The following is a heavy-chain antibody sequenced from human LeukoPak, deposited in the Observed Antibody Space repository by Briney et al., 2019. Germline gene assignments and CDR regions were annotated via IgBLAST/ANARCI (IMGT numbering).Heavy chain of an antibody. CDR1: GGSISRHY. CDR3: AREAMIVVKGYMDV. CDR2: VYYSGST. J-gene: IGHJ6*03. Sequence: SETLSLTCTVSGGSISRHYWSWIRQPPGKGLEWIGYVYYSGSTNYNPSLKSRVTISVDTSKNQFSLKLSSVTAADTAVYYCAREAMIVVKGYMDVWGKGTTVTVSS. D-gene: IGHD3-22*01. V-gene: IGHV4-59*11.